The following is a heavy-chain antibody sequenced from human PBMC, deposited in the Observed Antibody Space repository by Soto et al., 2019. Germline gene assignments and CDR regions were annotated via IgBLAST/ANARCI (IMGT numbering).Heavy chain of an antibody. J-gene: IGHJ5*01. CDR1: GDSISTVDYF. V-gene: IGHV4-30-4*01. Sequence: LSLTCSVSGDSISTVDYFWAWIRQPPGQALEYIGYIYKSTTTYYNPSFESRVAISLDTSKSQFPLTVTSVTAADTAVYFCARGRYCLTGRCFPNWFDSWGQGTLVT. CDR2: IYKSTTT. CDR3: ARGRYCLTGRCFPNWFDS. D-gene: IGHD2-15*01.